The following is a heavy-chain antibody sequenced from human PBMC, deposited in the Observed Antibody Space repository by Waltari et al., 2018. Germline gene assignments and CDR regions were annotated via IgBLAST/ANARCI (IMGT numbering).Heavy chain of an antibody. Sequence: EVQLVESGGGLVQPGRSLRLSCTASGFTFGAYAMSWVRQAPGKGLEWVGFIRSKAYGGTTEYAASVKGRFTISRDDSKSIAYLQMNSLKTEDTAVYYCTRDYYDSSGYYYPFDYWGQGTLVTVSS. D-gene: IGHD3-22*01. CDR3: TRDYYDSSGYYYPFDY. J-gene: IGHJ4*02. V-gene: IGHV3-49*04. CDR1: GFTFGAYA. CDR2: IRSKAYGGTT.